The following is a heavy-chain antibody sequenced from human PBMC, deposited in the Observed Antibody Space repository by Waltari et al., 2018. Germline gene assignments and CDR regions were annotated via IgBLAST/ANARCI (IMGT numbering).Heavy chain of an antibody. CDR3: ARHDYGAEGLYYFDY. CDR1: GYRFTRYW. J-gene: IGHJ4*02. CDR2: IYPVDSDP. V-gene: IGHV5-51*01. Sequence: EVQLVQSGAEVKKPGESLKISCKGSGYRFTRYWNGWVRQMPGKGLEWMGSIYPVDSDPRYSPSFQGQGTISADKSISTAYLQWSSLKASDTAMYYCARHDYGAEGLYYFDYWGQGTLVTVSS. D-gene: IGHD4-17*01.